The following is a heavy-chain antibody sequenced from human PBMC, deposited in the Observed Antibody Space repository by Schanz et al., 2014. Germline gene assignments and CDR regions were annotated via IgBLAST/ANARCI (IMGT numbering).Heavy chain of an antibody. CDR2: ITYNGGTI. Sequence: EVQLVESGGGLVKPGGSLRLSCGVSGFTASSHSMNWVRQAPGKGLEWISYITYNGGTIYYADSVKGRFTISRDNAKNSLYLEMNSLRAEDTAVYYCARDGYSVVVISPTESFDIWGQGTMVTVSP. V-gene: IGHV3-48*01. D-gene: IGHD2-21*01. CDR3: ARDGYSVVVISPTESFDI. CDR1: GFTASSHS. J-gene: IGHJ3*02.